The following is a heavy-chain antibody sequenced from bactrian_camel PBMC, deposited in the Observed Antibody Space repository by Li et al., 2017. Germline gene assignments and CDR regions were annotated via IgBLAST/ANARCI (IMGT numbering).Heavy chain of an antibody. D-gene: IGHD2*01. Sequence: VQLVESGGGSVEAGGSLTLSCAASGRTYTNWCMGWFRQAPGKEREGLATLDSSGITAYADSVKGRFTISKDNAKNVLYLQMSDLKPEDSATYRCAADPPPRLGGYCFAPVMRDASVQYWGKGTQVTVS. J-gene: IGHJ7*01. CDR2: LDSSGIT. V-gene: IGHV3S57*01. CDR1: GRTYTNWC.